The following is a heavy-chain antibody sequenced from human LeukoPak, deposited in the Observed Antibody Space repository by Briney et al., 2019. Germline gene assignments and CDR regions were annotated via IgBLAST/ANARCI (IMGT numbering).Heavy chain of an antibody. CDR1: GFTFSSYA. J-gene: IGHJ4*02. CDR2: TSGSGGST. V-gene: IGHV3-23*01. D-gene: IGHD3-3*01. CDR3: ARSARLMKGVVEVTALDD. Sequence: GGSLRLSCAASGFTFSSYAMSWVRQAPGKGLEWVSATSGSGGSTYYADSVKGRFTISRDNSENTLYLQMNSLRADDTAVYYCARSARLMKGVVEVTALDDWGQGTLVTVSS.